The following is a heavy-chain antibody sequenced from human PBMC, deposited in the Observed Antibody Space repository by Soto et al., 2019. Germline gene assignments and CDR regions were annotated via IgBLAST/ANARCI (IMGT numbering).Heavy chain of an antibody. J-gene: IGHJ3*02. CDR3: ARGGGVGVAGSAAFDM. CDR2: INPATGAA. CDR1: GYPVTAYY. Sequence: QLHLVQSGAVVKKPGASVTVSCSASGYPVTAYYMHWVRQAPGRGLEWMGGINPATGAAKYTQTFPGRVNLARGTSTSTVFMELGGLTSEDTAGFYCARGGGVGVAGSAAFDMWGQGTLVTVSS. D-gene: IGHD3-3*01. V-gene: IGHV1-2*02.